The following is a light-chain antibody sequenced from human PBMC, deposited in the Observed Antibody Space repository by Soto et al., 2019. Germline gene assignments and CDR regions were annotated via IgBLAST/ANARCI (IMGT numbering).Light chain of an antibody. CDR3: QQYSTYPYT. CDR2: KAS. V-gene: IGKV1-5*03. CDR1: QSISLW. Sequence: DIPMTQSPSTLSASVGDRVTITCRASQSISLWVAWYQQKPAKAPNLQISKASSFGNGVPSRFSGSGSGTEFTLTISSLQPDDFATYHCQQYSTYPYTFAQGTKLEI. J-gene: IGKJ2*01.